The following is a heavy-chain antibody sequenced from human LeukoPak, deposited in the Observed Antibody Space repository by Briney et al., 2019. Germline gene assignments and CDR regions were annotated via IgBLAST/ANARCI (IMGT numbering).Heavy chain of an antibody. CDR2: IYYSGRP. CDR1: GGSLSSYY. D-gene: IGHD3-3*01. V-gene: IGHV4-59*01. CDR3: ARGGYDFWSGYLPRVYQDPYYFDY. J-gene: IGHJ4*02. Sequence: SETLSLTCTVSGGSLSSYYWSWIRQPPGKGLEWIGYIYYSGRPNYNPSLTSRVTISVDTSKNQFSLKLSSVTAADTAVYYCARGGYDFWSGYLPRVYQDPYYFDYWGQGTLVTVSS.